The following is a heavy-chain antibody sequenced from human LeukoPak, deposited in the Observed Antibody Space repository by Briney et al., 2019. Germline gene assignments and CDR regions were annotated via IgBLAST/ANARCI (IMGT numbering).Heavy chain of an antibody. V-gene: IGHV1-46*01. Sequence: GASVKVSCKASGGTFSSYAISWVRQAPGQGLEWMAIINLSGGSTDYTQKFQGRVTVTRDTSTSTVYMELSSLRSEDTAVYYCVRHNHMDVWGQGTTVTVSS. CDR3: VRHNHMDV. CDR2: INLSGGST. J-gene: IGHJ6*02. CDR1: GGTFSSYA.